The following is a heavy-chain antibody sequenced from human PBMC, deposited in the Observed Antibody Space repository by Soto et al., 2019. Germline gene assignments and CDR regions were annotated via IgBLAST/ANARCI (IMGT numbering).Heavy chain of an antibody. CDR3: ARQFDYDTSGYYYAY. CDR2: ITPLFGTP. CDR1: GGTFNKYA. Sequence: SVKVSCKASGGTFNKYAIDWVRQAPGQGLEWMGGITPLFGTPNYAQRFQGRVTISADEVTSTAYMELRSLRSDDTGVYYCARQFDYDTSGYYYAYWGQGTLVTVSS. V-gene: IGHV1-69*13. D-gene: IGHD3-22*01. J-gene: IGHJ4*02.